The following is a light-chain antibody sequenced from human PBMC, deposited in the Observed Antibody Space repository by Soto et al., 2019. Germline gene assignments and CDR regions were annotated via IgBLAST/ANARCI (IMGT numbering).Light chain of an antibody. CDR1: SSNIGNNY. V-gene: IGLV1-51*01. Sequence: QSVLTQPPSVSAAPGQKVTIYCSGSSSNIGNNYVFWYQQLPGTAPKLLIYDNDKRPSGIPDRFSGSKSGTSATLGITGLQTGDEADYYGATWDRSLSVGVFGGGTKLTVL. CDR2: DND. J-gene: IGLJ2*01. CDR3: ATWDRSLSVGV.